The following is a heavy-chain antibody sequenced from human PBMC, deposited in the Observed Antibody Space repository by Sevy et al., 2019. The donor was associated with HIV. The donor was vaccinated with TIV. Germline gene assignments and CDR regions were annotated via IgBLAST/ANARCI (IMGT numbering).Heavy chain of an antibody. CDR3: AKDRVWELGDAFDI. D-gene: IGHD1-26*01. Sequence: GGSLRLSCAASGFTFSSYAMSWVRQAPGKGLEWVSGMSGSGGSTYYADSVKGRFAIFRDNSKNTLYLQMNSLRAEDTAVYYCAKDRVWELGDAFDIWGQGTMVTVSS. CDR1: GFTFSSYA. V-gene: IGHV3-23*01. J-gene: IGHJ3*02. CDR2: MSGSGGST.